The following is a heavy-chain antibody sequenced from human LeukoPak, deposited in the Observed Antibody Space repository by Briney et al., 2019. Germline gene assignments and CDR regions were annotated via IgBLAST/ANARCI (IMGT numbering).Heavy chain of an antibody. Sequence: GGSLRLSCAASGFTFSSYAMSWVRQAPGKGLEWVSAISGSGGSTYHADSVKGRFTISRDNSKNTLYLQMNSLRAEDTAVYYCAKDDRYDFWSGYPDYWGQGTLVTVSS. CDR3: AKDDRYDFWSGYPDY. J-gene: IGHJ4*02. CDR1: GFTFSSYA. CDR2: ISGSGGST. V-gene: IGHV3-23*01. D-gene: IGHD3-3*01.